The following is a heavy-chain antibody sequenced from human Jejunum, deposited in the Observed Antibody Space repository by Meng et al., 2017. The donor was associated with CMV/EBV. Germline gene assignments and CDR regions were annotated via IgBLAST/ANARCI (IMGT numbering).Heavy chain of an antibody. CDR1: GFTFSRAP. CDR3: ARERQLELDAFDI. V-gene: IGHV3-30*04. CDR2: VSHDGKNK. J-gene: IGHJ3*02. Sequence: AASGFTFSRAPLLCIRQAPGKGLEWVALVSHDGKNKYYGDSVKGRFTVSRDNSKNTLDLQMNSLRVVDTAMYYCARERQLELDAFDIWGQGTMVTVSS. D-gene: IGHD1-1*01.